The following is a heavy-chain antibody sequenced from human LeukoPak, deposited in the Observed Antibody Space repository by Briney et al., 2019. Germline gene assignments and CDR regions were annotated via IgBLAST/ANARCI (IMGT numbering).Heavy chain of an antibody. CDR1: GFPFSNYW. J-gene: IGHJ4*02. CDR2: INQGGSEK. D-gene: IGHD6-19*01. Sequence: PGGSLRLSCAASGFPFSNYWMSWVRQAPGKGLEWVANINQGGSEKYYLNSVKGRFTISRDNAKNSLYLQMNSLRTDDTAIYYCVRDGSGYDYWGQGTLVTVS. V-gene: IGHV3-7*05. CDR3: VRDGSGYDY.